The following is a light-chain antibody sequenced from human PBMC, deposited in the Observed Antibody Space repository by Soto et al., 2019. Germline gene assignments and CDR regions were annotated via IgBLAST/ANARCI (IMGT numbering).Light chain of an antibody. CDR2: GVS. J-gene: IGLJ1*01. CDR1: SSDVGGYNY. Sequence: QSALTQPPSASGSPGQSVTISCTGTSSDVGGYNYVSWYQQHPGKAPKLMIYGVSKRPSGVPDRFSGSKSGNTASLTVSGLQAEDEADYYCRSYAGSNNFEVFGTGTKVTVL. V-gene: IGLV2-8*01. CDR3: RSYAGSNNFEV.